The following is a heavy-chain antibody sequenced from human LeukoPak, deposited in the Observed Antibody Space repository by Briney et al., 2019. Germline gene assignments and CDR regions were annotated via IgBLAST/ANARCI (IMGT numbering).Heavy chain of an antibody. CDR2: ISSSSSYI. V-gene: IGHV3-21*01. J-gene: IGHJ4*02. CDR1: GFTFSSYS. Sequence: GGSLRLSCAASGFTFSSYSMNWVRQAPGKGLEWVSSISSSSSYIYYADSVKGRFTISRDNAKNSLYLQMNSLGAEDTSVYYCARDRWHSSGWYTGEFDCWGQGPWSPSPQ. D-gene: IGHD6-19*01. CDR3: ARDRWHSSGWYTGEFDC.